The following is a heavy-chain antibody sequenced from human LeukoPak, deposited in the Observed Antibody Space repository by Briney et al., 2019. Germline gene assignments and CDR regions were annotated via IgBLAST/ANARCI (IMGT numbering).Heavy chain of an antibody. CDR3: ARDSGSGWTVDY. CDR1: GFTFRTYS. V-gene: IGHV3-48*02. J-gene: IGHJ4*02. D-gene: IGHD6-19*01. Sequence: GGSLRLSCAASGFTFRTYSMNWVRQAPGRGLEWVSYSTGSSRTKYYAESVKGRFTISRDNAMNSLYLQMNSLRDEDTAVYYCARDSGSGWTVDYWGQGTLVTVSS. CDR2: STGSSRTK.